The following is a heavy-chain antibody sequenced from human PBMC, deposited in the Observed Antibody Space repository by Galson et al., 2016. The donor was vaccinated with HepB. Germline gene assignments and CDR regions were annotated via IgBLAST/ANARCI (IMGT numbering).Heavy chain of an antibody. CDR2: ISGSGGIT. CDR3: AKDRVRGTWREDDY. Sequence: SLRLSCAASGFTFSSYAMSWVRQAPGKGLEWVSAISGSGGITYYADSLKGRFTISRDNSKNTLYLQMNSLRVEDTAVYYCAKDRVRGTWREDDYWGQGTLVTVSS. J-gene: IGHJ4*02. V-gene: IGHV3-23*01. D-gene: IGHD1-14*01. CDR1: GFTFSSYA.